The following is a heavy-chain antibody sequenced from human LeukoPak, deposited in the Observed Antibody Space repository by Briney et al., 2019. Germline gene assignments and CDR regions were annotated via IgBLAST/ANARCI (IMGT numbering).Heavy chain of an antibody. Sequence: SETLSLTCTVSGGSISTYYWSWIRQPPGKGLEWIGYVYYSGSTNYNPSLMGRVTMSVDTSKKQFSLKLSSVTAADTAVYYCARSELLWFGGARSGFDYWGQGTLVTVSS. J-gene: IGHJ4*02. D-gene: IGHD3-10*01. V-gene: IGHV4-59*01. CDR2: VYYSGST. CDR1: GGSISTYY. CDR3: ARSELLWFGGARSGFDY.